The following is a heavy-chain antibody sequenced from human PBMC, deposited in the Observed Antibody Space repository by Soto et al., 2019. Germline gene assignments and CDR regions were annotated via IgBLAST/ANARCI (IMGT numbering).Heavy chain of an antibody. V-gene: IGHV2-5*02. Sequence: SGPTLVNPTQTLTLTCTFSGFSLSTSGVGVGWIRQPPGKALEWLALIYWDDDKRYSPSLKSGLTITKDTSKNQVVLTMTNMDPVDTATYYCAHRPLLDYYDSSGYYYNTNWFDPWGQGTLVTVSS. CDR3: AHRPLLDYYDSSGYYYNTNWFDP. D-gene: IGHD3-22*01. CDR2: IYWDDDK. J-gene: IGHJ5*02. CDR1: GFSLSTSGVG.